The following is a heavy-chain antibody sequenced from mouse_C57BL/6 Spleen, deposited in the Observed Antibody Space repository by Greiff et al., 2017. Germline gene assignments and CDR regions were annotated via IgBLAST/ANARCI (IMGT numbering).Heavy chain of an antibody. V-gene: IGHV1-80*01. CDR1: GYAFSSYW. D-gene: IGHD1-1*01. J-gene: IGHJ1*03. CDR2: IYPGDGDT. CDR3: ARWKSSPRYWYFDV. Sequence: QVQLQQPGAELVKPGASVKISCKASGYAFSSYWMNWVKQRPGKGLEWIGQIYPGDGDTNYNGKFKGKATLTADKSSSTAYMQLSSLSSEDSAVYFCARWKSSPRYWYFDVWGTGTTVTVSS.